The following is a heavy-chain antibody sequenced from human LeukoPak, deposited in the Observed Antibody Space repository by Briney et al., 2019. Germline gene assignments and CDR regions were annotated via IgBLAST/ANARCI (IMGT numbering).Heavy chain of an antibody. CDR3: AREGLTYYYDSSGYSDEPLFDY. J-gene: IGHJ4*02. Sequence: GASVTVSCKASGGTFSSYAISWVRQAPGQGLEWVGGIIPIFGTANYAQKFQGRVTITTDESTGTAYMQLSSLRSEDTAVYYCAREGLTYYYDSSGYSDEPLFDYWGQGTLVTVSS. V-gene: IGHV1-69*05. D-gene: IGHD3-22*01. CDR2: IIPIFGTA. CDR1: GGTFSSYA.